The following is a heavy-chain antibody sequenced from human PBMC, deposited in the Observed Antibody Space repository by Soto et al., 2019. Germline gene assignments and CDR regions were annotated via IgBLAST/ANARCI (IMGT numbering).Heavy chain of an antibody. Sequence: SETLSLTCAVSSFSISSGYYWGWVRQPPGKGLEWIGSIYKTGKTYYNPSLKSRPFISLDTSKSQFFLRLTSVTAADTAMYYCARSLSSSSGYFDPWGQGTLVTVSS. CDR1: SFSISSGYY. V-gene: IGHV4-38-2*01. J-gene: IGHJ5*02. D-gene: IGHD6-6*01. CDR2: IYKTGKT. CDR3: ARSLSSSSGYFDP.